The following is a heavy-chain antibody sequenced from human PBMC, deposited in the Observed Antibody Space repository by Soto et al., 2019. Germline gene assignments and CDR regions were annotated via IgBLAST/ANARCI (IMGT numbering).Heavy chain of an antibody. V-gene: IGHV2-26*01. CDR2: IFSNDER. CDR3: AQTEDGGRSRTPAGWFDA. CDR1: GFSLSNAGMG. J-gene: IGHJ5*02. D-gene: IGHD2-15*01. Sequence: QVTLKESGPVLVKPTETLTLTCTVSGFSLSNAGMGVSWIRQPPGKALEWLAHIFSNDERRFSTSLKNRLTTSKDTFNSQVVLIMTNKDPVDTATYYCAQTEDGGRSRTPAGWFDAWGQGTLVTVSS.